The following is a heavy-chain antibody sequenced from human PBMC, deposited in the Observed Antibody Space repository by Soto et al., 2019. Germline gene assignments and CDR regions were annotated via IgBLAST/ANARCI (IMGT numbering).Heavy chain of an antibody. Sequence: QVQLVESGGGLVKPGGSLRLSCAASGFTFSDYYMSWIRQAPGKGLEWVSYISSSSSYTNYADSVKGRFTISRDNAKNSLYLQMNSLRAEDTAVYYCARVGTDLRVFDYWGQGTLVTVSS. V-gene: IGHV3-11*06. D-gene: IGHD3-10*01. J-gene: IGHJ4*02. CDR1: GFTFSDYY. CDR3: ARVGTDLRVFDY. CDR2: ISSSSSYT.